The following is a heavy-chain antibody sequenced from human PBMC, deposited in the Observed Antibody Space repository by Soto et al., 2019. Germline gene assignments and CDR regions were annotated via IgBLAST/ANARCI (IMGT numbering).Heavy chain of an antibody. D-gene: IGHD4-17*01. Sequence: QVQLVESGGGLVKPGGSLRLSCAASGFTFSDYYMSWIRQAPGKGLEWVSYISSSGSTIYYADSVKGRFTISRENAKNTLYLQMNSLRAEDTAVYYCASPLRHYYYYYMDVWGKGTTVTVSS. J-gene: IGHJ6*03. V-gene: IGHV3-11*01. CDR3: ASPLRHYYYYYMDV. CDR1: GFTFSDYY. CDR2: ISSSGSTI.